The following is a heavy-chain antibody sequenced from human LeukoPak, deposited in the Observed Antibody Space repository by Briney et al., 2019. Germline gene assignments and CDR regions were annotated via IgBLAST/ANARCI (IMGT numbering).Heavy chain of an antibody. Sequence: ASVKVSCKASGYTFTGYYMHWVRQAPGQGLEWMGWISPNGGGTNYAQKFQGRVTMTRDTSISTAYMELSRLRSDDTAVYYCARDYSSSWYGDYYYYMDVWGKGTTVTISS. CDR1: GYTFTGYY. CDR3: ARDYSSSWYGDYYYYMDV. D-gene: IGHD6-13*01. CDR2: ISPNGGGT. J-gene: IGHJ6*03. V-gene: IGHV1-2*02.